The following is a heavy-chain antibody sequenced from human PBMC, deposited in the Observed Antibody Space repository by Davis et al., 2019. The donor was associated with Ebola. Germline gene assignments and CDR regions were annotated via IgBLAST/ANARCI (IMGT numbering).Heavy chain of an antibody. CDR1: GGSISTSSYY. D-gene: IGHD6-19*01. J-gene: IGHJ4*02. CDR2: IYYSGST. V-gene: IGHV4-39*07. CDR3: ASGRIAVAGIDY. Sequence: SETLSLTCTVSGGSISTSSYYWGWIRQPPGKGLEWIGTIYYSGSTYYNPSLKSRVTISVDTSKNQFSLKLSSVTAADTAVYYCASGRIAVAGIDYWGQGTLVTVSS.